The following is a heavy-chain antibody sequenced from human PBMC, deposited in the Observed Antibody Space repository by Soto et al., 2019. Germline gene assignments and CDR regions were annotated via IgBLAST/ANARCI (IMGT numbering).Heavy chain of an antibody. CDR3: ARIGLYDSDDYYYPDY. CDR1: GGSISTYY. Sequence: SETLSLTCTVSGGSISTYYWNWIREAPGKEQEWIGYIYYTGSTKYNPSLKSRFTISVDTSKNQLSLELSSVTAVDTAVYYCARIGLYDSDDYYYPDYWGQGTLVTVS. J-gene: IGHJ4*02. D-gene: IGHD3-22*01. CDR2: IYYTGST. V-gene: IGHV4-59*01.